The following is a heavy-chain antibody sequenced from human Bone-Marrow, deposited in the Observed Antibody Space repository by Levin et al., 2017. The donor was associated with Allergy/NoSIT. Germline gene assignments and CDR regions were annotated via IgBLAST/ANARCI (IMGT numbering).Heavy chain of an antibody. CDR1: GFTFDDYA. J-gene: IGHJ6*02. CDR2: ISWNSGSI. V-gene: IGHV3-9*01. D-gene: IGHD2-15*01. Sequence: GGSLRLSCAASGFTFDDYAMHWVRQAPGKGLEWVSGISWNSGSIGYADSVKCRFTISRDNAKNSLYLQMNSLRAEDTALYYCAKDMGRRGYCSGGSCYSGGDYYDYYGMDVWGQGTTVTVSS. CDR3: AKDMGRRGYCSGGSCYSGGDYYDYYGMDV.